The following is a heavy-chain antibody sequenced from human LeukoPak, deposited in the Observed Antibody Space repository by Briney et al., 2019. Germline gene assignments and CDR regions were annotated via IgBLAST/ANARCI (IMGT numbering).Heavy chain of an antibody. Sequence: PGGSLRLSCAASGFTFNTYAMFWVRQAPGKGLEYVSAISGNGDTTYYANSVKGRLTISRDNSKNTLYLQMGSLRAEDMAVYYCARGLGYCSRTSCYPDYWGQGTLVTVSS. V-gene: IGHV3-64*01. CDR1: GFTFNTYA. CDR2: ISGNGDTT. D-gene: IGHD2-2*01. J-gene: IGHJ4*02. CDR3: ARGLGYCSRTSCYPDY.